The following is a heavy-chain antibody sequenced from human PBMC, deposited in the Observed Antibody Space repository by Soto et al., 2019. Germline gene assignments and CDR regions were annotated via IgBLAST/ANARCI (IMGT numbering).Heavy chain of an antibody. CDR2: IWYDGSNK. J-gene: IGHJ5*02. D-gene: IGHD5-12*01. V-gene: IGHV3-33*01. Sequence: GGSLRLSCAASGFTFSSYGMHWVRQAPGKGLEWVAVIWYDGSNKYYADSVKGRFTISRDNSKNTLYLQMNSLRAEDTAVYYCARDSRWLQLWWFDPWGQGTLVTVSS. CDR1: GFTFSSYG. CDR3: ARDSRWLQLWWFDP.